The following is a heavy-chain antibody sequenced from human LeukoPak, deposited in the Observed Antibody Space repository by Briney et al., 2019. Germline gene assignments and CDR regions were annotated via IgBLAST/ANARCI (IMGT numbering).Heavy chain of an antibody. Sequence: GGSLRLSCAASGFTVSSNYMSWVRQAPGKGLEWVSVIYGGGSTYYADSVKGRFTMSRDNSKNTLYLQMNSLRAEDTAVYYCASSSSWYSGLDYWGQGTLVTVSS. D-gene: IGHD6-13*01. CDR2: IYGGGST. CDR1: GFTVSSNY. J-gene: IGHJ4*02. V-gene: IGHV3-53*01. CDR3: ASSSSWYSGLDY.